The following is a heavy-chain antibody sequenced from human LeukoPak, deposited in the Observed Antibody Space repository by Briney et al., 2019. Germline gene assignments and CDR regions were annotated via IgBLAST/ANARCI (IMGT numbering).Heavy chain of an antibody. V-gene: IGHV1-18*01. CDR2: ISAYNGNT. CDR3: ARAVYYYGSGSVYYYYGMDA. CDR1: GYTFTSYG. Sequence: ASVKVSCKASGYTFTSYGISWVRQAPGQGLEWMGWISAYNGNTNYAQKLQGRVTMTTDTSTSTAYMELRSLRSDDTAVYYCARAVYYYGSGSVYYYYGMDAWGQGTTVTVSS. J-gene: IGHJ6*02. D-gene: IGHD3-10*01.